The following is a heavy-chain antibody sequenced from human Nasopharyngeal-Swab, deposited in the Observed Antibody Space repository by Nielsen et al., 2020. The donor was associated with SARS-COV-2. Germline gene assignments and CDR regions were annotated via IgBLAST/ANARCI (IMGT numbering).Heavy chain of an antibody. CDR3: ARVPALIPYYYYGMDG. D-gene: IGHD2-21*01. V-gene: IGHV3-48*03. CDR2: ISSSGSTI. Sequence: GESLKISCAASGFTFSSYEMNWVRQAPGKGLEWVSYISSSGSTIYYADSVKGRFTISRDNAKNSLYLQMNSLRAEDTAVYYCARVPALIPYYYYGMDGWGQGTTVTVSS. CDR1: GFTFSSYE. J-gene: IGHJ6*02.